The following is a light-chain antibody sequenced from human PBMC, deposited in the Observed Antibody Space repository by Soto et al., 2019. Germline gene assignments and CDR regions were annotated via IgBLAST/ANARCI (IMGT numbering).Light chain of an antibody. V-gene: IGLV2-14*01. CDR2: EVN. Sequence: QPVLTQPASVSGSPGQSITISCTGTTSDVGGYNYVSWYQQLPGNAPKLIIYEVNHRPSGVSNRFSGSKSGSTASLTISRLQGEDEAHYYCSSYTAISSLDIVFGGGTKVTVL. J-gene: IGLJ2*01. CDR3: SSYTAISSLDIV. CDR1: TSDVGGYNY.